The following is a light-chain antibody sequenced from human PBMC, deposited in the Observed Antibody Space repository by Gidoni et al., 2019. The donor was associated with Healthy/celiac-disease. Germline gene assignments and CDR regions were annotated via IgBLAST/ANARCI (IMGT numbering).Light chain of an antibody. J-gene: IGLJ3*02. CDR1: STDIGRYNF. CDR3: ASYVDSDNNCV. Sequence: QSALTQPPSASGSPGQSVTISCTGTSTDIGRYNFVSWYQQHPGKVPKLIIYAVSERPSGVPDRFSGDKSGNTASLTVSGLQAEDEADYYCASYVDSDNNCVFGGGTKVTVL. CDR2: AVS. V-gene: IGLV2-8*01.